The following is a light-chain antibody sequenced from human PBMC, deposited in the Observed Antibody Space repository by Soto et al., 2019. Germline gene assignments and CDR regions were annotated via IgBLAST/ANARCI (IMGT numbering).Light chain of an antibody. CDR3: QQYYNWPLP. CDR1: QRFSTN. CDR2: GTS. V-gene: IGKV3-15*01. Sequence: ELVMTQSPATLSVSPGERATLSCRASQRFSTNVAWYQQKPGQSPRLLIYGTSTRATGSPARFSGSGSGTEFTLTISSLQSEDFAVYHCQQYYNWPLPFGGGTKVEIK. J-gene: IGKJ4*01.